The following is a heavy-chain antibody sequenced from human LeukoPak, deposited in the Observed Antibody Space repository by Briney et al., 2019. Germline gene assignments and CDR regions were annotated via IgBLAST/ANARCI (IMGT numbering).Heavy chain of an antibody. CDR2: ISGNNDNP. D-gene: IGHD2-2*01. CDR3: ARDGTSTDDY. J-gene: IGHJ4*02. V-gene: IGHV1-18*01. Sequence: ASVRVSCKTSGYTFSNFGINWVRQAPGQGLEWMGWISGNNDNPNYGQKFQGRFTVTTDSSTSTAYMELRNLTFDDTAVYYCARDGTSTDDYWGQGTLVTVSS. CDR1: GYTFSNFG.